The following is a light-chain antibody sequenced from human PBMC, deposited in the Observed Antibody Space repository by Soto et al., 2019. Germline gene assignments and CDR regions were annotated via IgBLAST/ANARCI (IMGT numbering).Light chain of an antibody. J-gene: IGKJ1*01. CDR1: DNIAKY. Sequence: DIQTTQSPSSLSASVGDRVTITCRTSDNIAKYLNWYQQKPGQVPKLLIVAASRLQSGVPTRFSGSGSGTDFTLTINNLQPEDFATYDCQESYSAPPWTFGQGTKVEVK. CDR2: AAS. V-gene: IGKV1-39*01. CDR3: QESYSAPPWT.